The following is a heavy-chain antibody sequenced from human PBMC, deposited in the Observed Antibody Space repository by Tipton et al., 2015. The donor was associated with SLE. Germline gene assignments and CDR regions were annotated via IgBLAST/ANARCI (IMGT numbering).Heavy chain of an antibody. V-gene: IGHV4-34*01. CDR2: INHSGST. D-gene: IGHD4-17*01. CDR3: ARVNGADDY. J-gene: IGHJ4*02. CDR1: GGSSNTYY. Sequence: TLSLTCDVYGGSSNTYYWAWIRQPPGKGLEWIGEINHSGSTNYNPSLKSRVTTSLDTSKNQVSLKLKSVTAADTAVYYCARVNGADDYWGPGILVTVSS.